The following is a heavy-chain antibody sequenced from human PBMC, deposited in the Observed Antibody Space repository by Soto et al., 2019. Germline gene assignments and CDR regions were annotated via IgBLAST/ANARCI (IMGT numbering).Heavy chain of an antibody. Sequence: GGSLRLSCAASGFTFSSYAMSWVRQAPGKGLEWVSAISGSGGSTYYADSVKGRFTISRDNSKNTLYLQMNSLRAEDTAVYYCAKDELHYYGSGSYFDYWGQGTLVTVSS. CDR3: AKDELHYYGSGSYFDY. D-gene: IGHD3-10*01. CDR1: GFTFSSYA. CDR2: ISGSGGST. J-gene: IGHJ4*02. V-gene: IGHV3-23*01.